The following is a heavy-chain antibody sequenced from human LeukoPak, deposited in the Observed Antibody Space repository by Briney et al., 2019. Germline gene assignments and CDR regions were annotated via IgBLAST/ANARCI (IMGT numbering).Heavy chain of an antibody. Sequence: SQTLSLTCAVSGGSISSGGYSWSWIRQPPGKGLEWIGEINHSGSTNYNPSLKSRVTISVDTSKNQFSLKLSSVTAADTAVYYCARQPLYYDFWSGYKYYFDYWGQGTLVTVSS. D-gene: IGHD3-3*01. V-gene: IGHV4-30-2*01. CDR3: ARQPLYYDFWSGYKYYFDY. CDR2: INHSGST. J-gene: IGHJ4*02. CDR1: GGSISSGGYS.